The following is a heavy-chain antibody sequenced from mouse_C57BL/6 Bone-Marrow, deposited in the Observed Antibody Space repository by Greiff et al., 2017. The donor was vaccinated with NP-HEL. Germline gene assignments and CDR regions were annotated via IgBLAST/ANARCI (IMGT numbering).Heavy chain of an antibody. V-gene: IGHV5-4*01. J-gene: IGHJ4*01. CDR1: GFTFSSYA. CDR2: ISDGGSYT. D-gene: IGHD1-1*01. CDR3: ARDSLDYYGSVPYYAMDD. Sequence: EVHLLQSGGGLVKPGGSLTLSCAASGFTFSSYAMSWVRQTPEKRLEWVATISDGGSYTSYPHNVKGRFIISRDTANNHLYLQMRHLNSEDTDRYYSARDSLDYYGSVPYYAMDDWGKGTTVTVSS.